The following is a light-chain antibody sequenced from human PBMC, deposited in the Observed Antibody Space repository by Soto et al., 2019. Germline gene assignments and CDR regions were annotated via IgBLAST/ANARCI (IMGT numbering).Light chain of an antibody. Sequence: EIVLTQSPGTLFLSPGERATLSCRASQSVSSSYLAWYQQKPGQAPRLLIYGASSRATGIPDRFSGSGSGTDFTLTISRLEPEDFAVYYCQHYGSSSWTFGQGTKVEVK. V-gene: IGKV3-20*01. CDR2: GAS. CDR3: QHYGSSSWT. J-gene: IGKJ1*01. CDR1: QSVSSSY.